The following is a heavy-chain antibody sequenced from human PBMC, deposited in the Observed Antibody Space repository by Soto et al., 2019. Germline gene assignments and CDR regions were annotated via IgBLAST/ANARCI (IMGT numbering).Heavy chain of an antibody. CDR3: AKDQGCSTTSFHWAAFAI. J-gene: IGHJ3*02. CDR2: ISRSGAGK. V-gene: IGHV3-23*01. CDR1: GFTFSSYA. Sequence: EVQLLESGGGLVQPGGSLRLSCAASGFTFSSYALSWVRQAPGKGLEWVSDISRSGAGKYYADSVKGRFTISRDNSKNSQCLQMNSLRAEDTAVYYCAKDQGCSTTSFHWAAFAIWGHGKRVTVSS. D-gene: IGHD1-26*01.